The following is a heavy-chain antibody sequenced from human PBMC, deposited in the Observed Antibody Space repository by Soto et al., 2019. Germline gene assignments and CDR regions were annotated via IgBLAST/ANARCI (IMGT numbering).Heavy chain of an antibody. CDR1: GFTLSRND. J-gene: IGHJ6*02. CDR2: VINNGGGT. D-gene: IGHD3-3*01. Sequence: VGSLRLSCATSGFTLSRNDMTWVRQAPGKGLECVSNVINNGGGTDYAASVKGRFTFYRDYSRKKLFMQMNSLRGEDTAVFYCAKYRLLDYGMDVWGQGTTVTVSS. CDR3: AKYRLLDYGMDV. V-gene: IGHV3-23*01.